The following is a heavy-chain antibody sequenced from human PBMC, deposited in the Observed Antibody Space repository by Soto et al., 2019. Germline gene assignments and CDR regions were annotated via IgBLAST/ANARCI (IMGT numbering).Heavy chain of an antibody. CDR1: GYTCTSYG. Sequence: QVQLVQSGAEVKKPGASVKVSCKASGYTCTSYGISWVRQAPGQGLEWMGWISAYNGNTNYAQKLQGRVTMTTDTSTSTAYMELRSLRSDDTAVYYCARDTYDYIWGRYLKAFDYWGQGTLVTVSS. CDR2: ISAYNGNT. J-gene: IGHJ4*02. D-gene: IGHD3-16*02. CDR3: ARDTYDYIWGRYLKAFDY. V-gene: IGHV1-18*01.